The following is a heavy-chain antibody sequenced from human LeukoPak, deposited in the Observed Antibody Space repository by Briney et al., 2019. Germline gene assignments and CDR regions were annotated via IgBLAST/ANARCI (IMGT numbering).Heavy chain of an antibody. CDR3: AKGRGILTGYGTMYYFDY. Sequence: PGGSLRLSCAASGFTFSSYGMSWVRQAPGKGLEWVSAISGSGGSTYYADSVKGRFTISRDISKNTLYQQMNSLRVEDTAIYYCAKGRGILTGYGTMYYFDYWGQGTLVTVSS. J-gene: IGHJ4*02. CDR1: GFTFSSYG. CDR2: ISGSGGST. V-gene: IGHV3-23*01. D-gene: IGHD3-9*01.